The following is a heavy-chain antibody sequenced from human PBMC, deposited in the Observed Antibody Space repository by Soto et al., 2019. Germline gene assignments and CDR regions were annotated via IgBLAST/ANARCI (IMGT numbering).Heavy chain of an antibody. D-gene: IGHD3-9*01. V-gene: IGHV3-23*01. CDR3: AKDNDVYFDWLLYFGY. CDR1: GFTFSSYA. J-gene: IGHJ4*02. CDR2: ISGSGGST. Sequence: GGSLRLSCAASGFTFSSYAMSWVRQAPGKGLEWVSAISGSGGSTYYADSVKGRFTISRDNSKNTLYLQMNSLRAEDTAVYYCAKDNDVYFDWLLYFGYWGQGTLVTVSS.